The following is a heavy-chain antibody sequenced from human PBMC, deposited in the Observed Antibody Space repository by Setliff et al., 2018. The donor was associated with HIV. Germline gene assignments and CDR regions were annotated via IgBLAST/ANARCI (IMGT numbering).Heavy chain of an antibody. CDR3: ARGEFYCGTDCYRSSFDY. CDR2: IYTSGST. V-gene: IGHV4-4*08. J-gene: IGHJ4*02. D-gene: IGHD2-21*02. Sequence: TSETLSLTCTVSGGSMSTYYWSWIRQPPGKGLEWIGYIYTSGSTNYNPSLRSRVTISVDTSKNHFSLRLSSVTAADTAVYYCARGEFYCGTDCYRSSFDYWGQGILVTVSS. CDR1: GGSMSTYY.